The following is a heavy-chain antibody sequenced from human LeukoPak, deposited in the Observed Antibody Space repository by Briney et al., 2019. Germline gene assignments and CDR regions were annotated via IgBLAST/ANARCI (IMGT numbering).Heavy chain of an antibody. J-gene: IGHJ6*02. D-gene: IGHD3-22*01. CDR1: GFPFSSYS. CDR3: ARDRRYYYDSSGYYPDYYYYGMDV. V-gene: IGHV3-7*03. CDR2: IKPDGTTK. Sequence: GGSLRLSCAASGFPFSSYSMTWVRQAPGKGLEWVANIKPDGTTKFYVDSVKGRFTISRDNALNSLYLQMNSLRAEDTAIYYCARDRRYYYDSSGYYPDYYYYGMDVWGQGTTVTVSS.